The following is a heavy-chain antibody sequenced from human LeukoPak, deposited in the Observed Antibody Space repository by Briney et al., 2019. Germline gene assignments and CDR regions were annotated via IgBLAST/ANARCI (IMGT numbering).Heavy chain of an antibody. J-gene: IGHJ3*02. V-gene: IGHV3-74*01. CDR2: INSDGSGT. Sequence: HPGGSLRLSCAASGFTFSSYSMNWVRQGPGKGLVWVSRINSDGSGTSYADSVKGRFTISRDNAKNTLYLQMNSLRAEDTAVYYCARAGEGLLAYSFDIWGQGTMVTVSS. D-gene: IGHD1-26*01. CDR1: GFTFSSYS. CDR3: ARAGEGLLAYSFDI.